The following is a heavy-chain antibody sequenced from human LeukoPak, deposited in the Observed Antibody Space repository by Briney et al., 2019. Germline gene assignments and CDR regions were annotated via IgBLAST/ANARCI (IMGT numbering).Heavy chain of an antibody. CDR2: ICGSGGDT. J-gene: IGHJ4*02. CDR1: GFTFSSYA. V-gene: IGHV3-23*01. CDR3: AKGGGDSCYSVNDY. Sequence: QSGGSLRLSCAASGFTFSSYAMSWVRQAPGKGLEWVSVICGSGGDTYYADSVKGRFTISRDNFKNALYLQMNSLRAEDTAVYYCAKGGGDSCYSVNDYRGQGTLVTVSS. D-gene: IGHD2-15*01.